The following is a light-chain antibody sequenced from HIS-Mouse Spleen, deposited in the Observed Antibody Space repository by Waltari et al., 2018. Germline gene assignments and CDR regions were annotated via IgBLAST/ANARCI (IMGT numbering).Light chain of an antibody. CDR3: SSYTSSSTRV. V-gene: IGLV2-14*03. J-gene: IGLJ3*02. Sequence: QSALTQPASVSGSPGQSITISSTATSSDVVGDNYVSWYQQHPGKAPKLMIYDVSNRPSGVSNRFSGSKSGNTASLTISGLQAEDEADYYCSSYTSSSTRVFGGGTKLTVL. CDR2: DVS. CDR1: SSDVVGDNY.